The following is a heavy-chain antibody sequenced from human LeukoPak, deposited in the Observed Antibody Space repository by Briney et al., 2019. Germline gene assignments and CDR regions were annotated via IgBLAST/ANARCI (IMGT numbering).Heavy chain of an antibody. CDR1: GYTFTGYY. V-gene: IGHV1-2*02. CDR2: MNPNRGDT. J-gene: IGHJ4*02. CDR3: GRRRIDCSDTGCYVDY. Sequence: GASVKVSCTASGYTFTGYYIHWMRQAPGQGLEWMGWMNPNRGDTSCAQKFQGRVTMTRDTPINTAYMELSGLTSDDTAVYYCGRRRIDCSDTGCYVDYWGQGTLVTVSS. D-gene: IGHD2-15*01.